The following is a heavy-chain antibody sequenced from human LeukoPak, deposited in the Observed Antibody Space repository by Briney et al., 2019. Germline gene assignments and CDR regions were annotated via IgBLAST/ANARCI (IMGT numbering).Heavy chain of an antibody. CDR3: ARDKLGSSSWYVYFQH. CDR1: GYPFINYD. V-gene: IGHV1-18*01. CDR2: ISAYNGNT. J-gene: IGHJ1*01. Sequence: ASVKVSCKASGYPFINYDIKWVRQATGQGLEWMGWISAYNGNTNYAQKLQGRVTMTIDTSTSTAYMELRSLRSDDTAVYYCARDKLGSSSWYVYFQHWGQGTLATVSS. D-gene: IGHD6-13*01.